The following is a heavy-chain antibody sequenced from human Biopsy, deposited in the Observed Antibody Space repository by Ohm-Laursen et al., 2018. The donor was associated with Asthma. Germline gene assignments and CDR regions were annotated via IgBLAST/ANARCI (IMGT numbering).Heavy chain of an antibody. CDR1: GGSITNSSYY. V-gene: IGHV4-39*01. J-gene: IGHJ4*02. CDR3: VRHQYSSSWSTFDY. D-gene: IGHD3-22*01. Sequence: GTLSLTCTVSGGSITNSSYYWGWIRQPPGKGMEWIRSMYHSGSPYYHPSLKSRATISVDTSKNQLSLKMSSVTAADTAVYFCVRHQYSSSWSTFDYWGQGALVTVSS. CDR2: MYHSGSP.